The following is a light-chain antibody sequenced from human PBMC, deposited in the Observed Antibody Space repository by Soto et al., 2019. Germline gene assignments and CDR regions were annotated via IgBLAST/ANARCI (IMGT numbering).Light chain of an antibody. J-gene: IGKJ4*01. CDR1: QSISNNH. CDR2: GTS. CDR3: EYYGTSIT. Sequence: EIVLTQSPGTLSLSPGERVTLSCRASQSISNNHLAWYQQKPGQAPRLLIHGTSSRATGTPDRFSGSGSGTDFTLTFSRLEPEDFAVYYCEYYGTSITFGGGTKVEIK. V-gene: IGKV3-20*01.